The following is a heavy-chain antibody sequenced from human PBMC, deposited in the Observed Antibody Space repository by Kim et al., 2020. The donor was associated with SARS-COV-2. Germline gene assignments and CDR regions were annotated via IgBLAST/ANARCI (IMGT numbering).Heavy chain of an antibody. D-gene: IGHD2-15*01. Sequence: GGSLRLSCAASGFTFSSYGMHWVRQAPGKGLEWVAVISYDGSNKYYADSVKGRFTISRDNSKNTLYLQMNSLRAEDTAVYYCARGIVVVVAATPSGMDVWGQGTTVTVSS. CDR2: ISYDGSNK. CDR1: GFTFSSYG. CDR3: ARGIVVVVAATPSGMDV. V-gene: IGHV3-30*03. J-gene: IGHJ6*02.